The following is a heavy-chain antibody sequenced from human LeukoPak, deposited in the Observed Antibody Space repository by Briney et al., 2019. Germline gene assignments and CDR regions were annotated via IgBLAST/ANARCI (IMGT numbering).Heavy chain of an antibody. J-gene: IGHJ6*03. D-gene: IGHD2-15*01. Sequence: SETLSLTCAVSGGSISSNNWWSWVRQPPGKGLEWIGEIYHSGSTNYNPSLKSRVTISVDTSKNQFSLKLSSVTAADTAVYYCARGVAGQLLPYYYYYMDVWGKGTTVTISS. V-gene: IGHV4-4*02. CDR1: GGSISSNNW. CDR2: IYHSGST. CDR3: ARGVAGQLLPYYYYYMDV.